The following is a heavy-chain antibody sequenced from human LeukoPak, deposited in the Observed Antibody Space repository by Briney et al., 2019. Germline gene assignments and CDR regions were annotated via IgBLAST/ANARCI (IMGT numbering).Heavy chain of an antibody. CDR2: IKEDGSEK. Sequence: TGGSLRLSCAASGFTFSSYWMGWVRQAPGKGREWVANIKEDGSEKYYVDSVKVRFSISRDDAKNSLHLQMNSLRAEDTAVYYCARDRFGGMDVWGKGTSVTVSS. J-gene: IGHJ6*04. D-gene: IGHD4-23*01. CDR3: ARDRFGGMDV. V-gene: IGHV3-7*01. CDR1: GFTFSSYW.